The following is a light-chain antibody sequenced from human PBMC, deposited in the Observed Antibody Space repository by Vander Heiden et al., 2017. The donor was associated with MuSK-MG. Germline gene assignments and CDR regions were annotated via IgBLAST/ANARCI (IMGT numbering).Light chain of an antibody. CDR3: CSYAGSSTWV. V-gene: IGLV2-23*02. Sequence: QSALTQPASVSGSPGQSITISCTGTSSDVGSYNLVSWYQQHPGQAPKLMIYEVSKRPSGVSNRFSGSKSGNTASLTISGLQAEDEADDYCCSYAGSSTWVFGGGTKLTGL. CDR1: SSDVGSYNL. CDR2: EVS. J-gene: IGLJ3*02.